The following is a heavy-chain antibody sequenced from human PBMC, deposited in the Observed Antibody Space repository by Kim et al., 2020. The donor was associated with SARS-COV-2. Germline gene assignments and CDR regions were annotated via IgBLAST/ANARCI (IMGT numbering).Heavy chain of an antibody. Sequence: SETLSLTCNVSGGSLSSGAYYWSLIRGQPGNGLEWFGNTYYTGGTLYNQSLRSRVTISVDKSKNHFSLKLKSVTAADTAVVYCAAGYNHFDYCGPVTLVT. CDR1: GGSLSSGAYY. D-gene: IGHD1-1*01. CDR2: TYYTGGT. CDR3: AAGYNHFDY. J-gene: IGHJ4*02. V-gene: IGHV4-31*03.